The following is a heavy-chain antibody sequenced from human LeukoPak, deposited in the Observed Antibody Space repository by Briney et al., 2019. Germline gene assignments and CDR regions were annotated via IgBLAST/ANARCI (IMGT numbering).Heavy chain of an antibody. Sequence: PSETLSLTCTVSGGSISSGSYYWSWIRQPAGKGLEWIGRIYTSGSTNYNPSLKSRVTISVDTSKNQFSLKLSSVTAADTAVYYCARDRFDIVVVPAALDAFDIWGQGTMVTVSS. V-gene: IGHV4-61*02. J-gene: IGHJ3*02. CDR2: IYTSGST. CDR3: ARDRFDIVVVPAALDAFDI. CDR1: GGSISSGSYY. D-gene: IGHD2-2*01.